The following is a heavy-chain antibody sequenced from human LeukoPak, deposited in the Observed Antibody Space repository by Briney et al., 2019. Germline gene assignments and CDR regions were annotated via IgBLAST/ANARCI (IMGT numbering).Heavy chain of an antibody. Sequence: PSETLSLTCAVSGYSISSGYYWGRIRQPPGKGVEWIGSIYHSGSTYYNPSLKSRVTISVDTSKNQFSLKLSSVTAADTAVYYCARVGITMIVVVIDYWGQGTLVTVSS. CDR2: IYHSGST. CDR3: ARVGITMIVVVIDY. CDR1: GYSISSGYY. V-gene: IGHV4-38-2*01. J-gene: IGHJ4*02. D-gene: IGHD3-22*01.